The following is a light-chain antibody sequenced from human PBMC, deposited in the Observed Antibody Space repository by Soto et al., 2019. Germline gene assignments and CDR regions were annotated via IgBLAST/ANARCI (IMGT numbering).Light chain of an antibody. CDR1: QDITTY. CDR2: DTF. CDR3: QQRSSWPLT. Sequence: IVLTQSPGSLSLSPGETATLTCRASQDITTYLAWYQQKPGQAPRLFIYDTFNRASSAPDRFSGSGSGTVFTLTITNVAPEDSAVYFCQQRSSWPLTFGGGTKVDTK. J-gene: IGKJ4*01. V-gene: IGKV3-11*01.